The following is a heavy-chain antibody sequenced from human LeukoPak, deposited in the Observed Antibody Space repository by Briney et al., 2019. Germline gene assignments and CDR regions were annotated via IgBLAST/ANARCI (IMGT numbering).Heavy chain of an antibody. CDR3: ARDRYSSSWPLYYYYYMDV. D-gene: IGHD6-13*01. V-gene: IGHV3-11*04. J-gene: IGHJ6*03. CDR2: ISSSGSTI. CDR1: GFTFSSYA. Sequence: GGSLRLSCAASGFTFSSYAMSWIRQAPGKGLEWVSYISSSGSTIYYADSAKGRFTISRDNAKNSLYLQMNSLRAEDTAVYYCARDRYSSSWPLYYYYYMDVWGKGTTVTVSS.